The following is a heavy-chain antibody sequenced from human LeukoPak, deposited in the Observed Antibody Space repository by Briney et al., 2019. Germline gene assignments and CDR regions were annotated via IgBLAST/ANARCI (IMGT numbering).Heavy chain of an antibody. CDR1: GGSISSYY. J-gene: IGHJ4*02. V-gene: IGHV4-59*01. D-gene: IGHD3-22*01. CDR2: IYYSGST. Sequence: PSETLSLTCTVSGGSISSYYWSWIRQLPGKGLEWIGYIYYSGSTNYNPSLKSRVTISVDTSKNQFSLKLSSVTAADTAVYYCARARPDFYDSSGNFDYWGQGTLVTVSS. CDR3: ARARPDFYDSSGNFDY.